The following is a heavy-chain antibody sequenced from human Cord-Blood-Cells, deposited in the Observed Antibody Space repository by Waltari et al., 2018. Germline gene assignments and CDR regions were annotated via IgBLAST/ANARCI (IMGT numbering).Heavy chain of an antibody. D-gene: IGHD3-3*01. CDR3: ASGGGFGVVIDY. J-gene: IGHJ4*02. Sequence: EVQLVESGGGLVQRGGSLRLSCAASGFTFSSYWMNRVGQAPGKGLVGVSRINSGGRSTSYADSVKGRFTISRDNAKNTLYLQMNSLRAEDTAVYYCASGGGFGVVIDYWGQGTLVTVSS. CDR1: GFTFSSYW. V-gene: IGHV3-74*01. CDR2: INSGGRST.